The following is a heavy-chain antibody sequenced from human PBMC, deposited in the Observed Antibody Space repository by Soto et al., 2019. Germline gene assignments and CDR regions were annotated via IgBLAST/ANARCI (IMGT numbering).Heavy chain of an antibody. CDR1: GYIFTSYG. D-gene: IGHD4-17*01. CDR2: ISAHNGKT. CDR3: ARGRYGDY. V-gene: IGHV1-18*01. J-gene: IGHJ4*02. Sequence: SGPEVQKPGASVKVSCKGSGYIFTSYGIAWVRQAPGQGLEWMGWISAHNGKTEYAQKFQGRVTVTRDTSTSTAYLELRSLRSDDTALYYCARGRYGDYWGQGALVTVSS.